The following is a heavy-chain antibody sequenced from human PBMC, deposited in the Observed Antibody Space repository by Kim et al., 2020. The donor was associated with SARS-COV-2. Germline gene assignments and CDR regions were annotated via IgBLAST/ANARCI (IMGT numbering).Heavy chain of an antibody. CDR1: GFTFSNHF. V-gene: IGHV3-30*18. D-gene: IGHD3-3*01. CDR3: AKDRSATWAFDY. Sequence: GGSLRLSCAASGFTFSNHFMHWVRQAPGKGLEWVAIISNDGTVKYYGDSVKGRFTISRDNSENTLYLQMNSLKTEDTAVYYCAKDRSATWAFDYWGQGTLVSVSA. J-gene: IGHJ4*02. CDR2: ISNDGTVK.